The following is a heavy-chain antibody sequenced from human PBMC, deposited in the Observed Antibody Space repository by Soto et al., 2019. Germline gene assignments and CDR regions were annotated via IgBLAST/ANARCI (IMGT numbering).Heavy chain of an antibody. CDR2: IYSGGST. J-gene: IGHJ4*02. D-gene: IGHD4-17*01. V-gene: IGHV3-66*01. CDR1: GFTVSSNY. CDR3: ARVRYGDYVDYFDY. Sequence: GGSLRLSCAASGFTVSSNYMSWVRQAPGKGLEWVSVIYSGGSTYYADSVKGRFTISRDNSKNTLYLQMNSLRAEDTAVYYCARVRYGDYVDYFDYWGQGTLVTVSS.